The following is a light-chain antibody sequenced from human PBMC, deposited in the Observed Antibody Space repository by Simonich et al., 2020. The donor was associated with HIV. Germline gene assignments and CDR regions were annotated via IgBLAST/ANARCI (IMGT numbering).Light chain of an antibody. CDR3: QQYKNWPPWT. J-gene: IGKJ1*01. Sequence: EIVMTQSPATLSVSPGERATLSCRASQSVSRNLAWYQQKPGRAPRLLIYGASTRATGIPARCSGSGSGTEFTLTISNLQSEEFGVYYCQQYKNWPPWTFGQGTKVEIK. CDR1: QSVSRN. CDR2: GAS. V-gene: IGKV3-15*01.